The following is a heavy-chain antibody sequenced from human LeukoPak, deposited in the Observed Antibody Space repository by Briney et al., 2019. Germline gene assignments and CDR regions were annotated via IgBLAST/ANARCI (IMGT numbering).Heavy chain of an antibody. D-gene: IGHD3-16*01. CDR3: AKDLYYDYVWGSYGVDY. Sequence: PGGSLRLSCAASGFTFSSYGMHWVRQAPGKGLEWVAFIRYDGSNKYYADSVKGRFTISRDNSKNTLYLQMNSLRAEDTAVYYCAKDLYYDYVWGSYGVDYWGQGTLVTVSS. V-gene: IGHV3-30*02. CDR1: GFTFSSYG. CDR2: IRYDGSNK. J-gene: IGHJ4*02.